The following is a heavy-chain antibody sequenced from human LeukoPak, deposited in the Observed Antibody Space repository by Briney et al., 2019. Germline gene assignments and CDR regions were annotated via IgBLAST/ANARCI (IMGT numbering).Heavy chain of an antibody. J-gene: IGHJ4*02. V-gene: IGHV1-2*02. CDR3: ARVSNGNYLLDY. Sequence: ASVKVSCKASGYTFTGYYMHWVRQAPGQGLEWMGWINPDSGGTNYAQKSQGRVTMTRDTSISTAYMELTRLRSDDTAVYYCARVSNGNYLLDYWGQGTLVTVSS. CDR2: INPDSGGT. CDR1: GYTFTGYY. D-gene: IGHD4-17*01.